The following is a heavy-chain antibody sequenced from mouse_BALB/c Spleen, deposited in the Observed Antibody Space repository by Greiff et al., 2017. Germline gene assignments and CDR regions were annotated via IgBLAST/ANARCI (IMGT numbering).Heavy chain of an antibody. CDR1: GFAFSSYD. J-gene: IGHJ2*01. CDR2: ISSGGGST. CDR3: ARNYDAPDY. D-gene: IGHD2-4*01. Sequence: EVQRVESGGGLVKPGGSLKLSCAASGFAFSSYDMSWVRQTPEKRLEWVAYISSGGGSTYYPDTVKGRFTISRDNAKNTLYLQMSSLKSEDTAMYYCARNYDAPDYWGQGTTLTVSS. V-gene: IGHV5-12-1*01.